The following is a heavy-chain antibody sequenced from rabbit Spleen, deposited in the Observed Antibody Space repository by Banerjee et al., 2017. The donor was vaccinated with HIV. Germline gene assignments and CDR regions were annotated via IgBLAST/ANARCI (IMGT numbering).Heavy chain of an antibody. J-gene: IGHJ4*01. V-gene: IGHV1S40*01. CDR1: GVSFSSNYY. D-gene: IGHD8-1*01. CDR2: IDTGSSGFT. CDR3: ARDRSYYTLSQYYFHL. Sequence: ESGGDLVKPGASLTLTCTASGVSFSSNYYMCWVRQAPGKGLEWIACIDTGSSGFTYFASWAKGRFTCSKTSSTTVTLQMTSLTVADTATYFCARDRSYYTLSQYYFHLWGPGTLVTVS.